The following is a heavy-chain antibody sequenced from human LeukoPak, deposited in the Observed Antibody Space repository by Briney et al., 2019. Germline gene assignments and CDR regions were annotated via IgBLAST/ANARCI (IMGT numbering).Heavy chain of an antibody. D-gene: IGHD3-10*01. CDR1: GFTFSSYA. CDR2: ISYDGSNK. CDR3: ARDRGAYYYGSGSLYHC. Sequence: PGGSLRLSCAASGFTFSSYAMHWVRQAPGKGLEWVAVISYDGSNKYYADSVKGRFTISRDNSKNTLYLQMNSLRSEDTAVYYCARDRGAYYYGSGSLYHCWGQGTLVTVSS. V-gene: IGHV3-30-3*01. J-gene: IGHJ4*02.